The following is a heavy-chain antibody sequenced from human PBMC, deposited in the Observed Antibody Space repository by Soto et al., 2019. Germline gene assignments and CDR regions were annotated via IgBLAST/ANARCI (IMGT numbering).Heavy chain of an antibody. CDR1: GFTFIGSA. Sequence: QSGGSLRLSCAASGFTFIGSAVHFVRHASGKGLEWIGRIKNKANNYVTAYAASVKGRFTISRDDSKNTAYLQMDSLKTEDTAMYYCTRLEGHSFGFDYWGQGTLVTVSS. D-gene: IGHD3-3*01. V-gene: IGHV3-73*01. CDR3: TRLEGHSFGFDY. CDR2: IKNKANNYVT. J-gene: IGHJ4*02.